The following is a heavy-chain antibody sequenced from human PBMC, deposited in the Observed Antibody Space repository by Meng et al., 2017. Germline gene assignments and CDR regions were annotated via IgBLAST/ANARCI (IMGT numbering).Heavy chain of an antibody. J-gene: IGHJ6*02. Sequence: GGSLRLSCAASGFTFSSYAMHWVRQAPGKGLEWVAVISYDGSNKYYADSVKGRFTISRDNSKNTLYLQMNSLRAEDTAVYYCARSYYYYDSSGYYYYYYGMDVWGQATTVTVSS. V-gene: IGHV3-30*04. CDR2: ISYDGSNK. CDR3: ARSYYYYDSSGYYYYYYGMDV. CDR1: GFTFSSYA. D-gene: IGHD3-22*01.